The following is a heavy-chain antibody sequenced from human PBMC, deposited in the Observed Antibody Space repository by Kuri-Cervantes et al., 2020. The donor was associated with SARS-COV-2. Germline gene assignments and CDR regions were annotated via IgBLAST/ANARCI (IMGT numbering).Heavy chain of an antibody. D-gene: IGHD1-20*01. CDR2: IYYSGST. CDR3: ARDVVTGNRVGPTSDAFDI. V-gene: IGHV4-38-2*02. J-gene: IGHJ3*02. Sequence: SETLSLTCAVSGYSISSGYYWGWIRQPPGKGLEWIGSIYYSGSTYYNPSLKSRVTISVDTSKNQFSLKLSSVTAADTAVYYCARDVVTGNRVGPTSDAFDIWGQGTMVTVSS. CDR1: GYSISSGYY.